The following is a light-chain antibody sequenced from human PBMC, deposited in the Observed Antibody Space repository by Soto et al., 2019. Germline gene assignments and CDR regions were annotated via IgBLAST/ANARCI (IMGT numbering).Light chain of an antibody. Sequence: EIVLTQSPGTLSLSPGERATLSCRASQSVRSDYLAWYQQKPGQAPRLHIYGASTRATGIPDRFTGSGSGTDFTLTISRLEPEDFAVYYCQQYGSSPRTFGQGTTVAIK. CDR3: QQYGSSPRT. CDR1: QSVRSDY. CDR2: GAS. J-gene: IGKJ1*01. V-gene: IGKV3-20*01.